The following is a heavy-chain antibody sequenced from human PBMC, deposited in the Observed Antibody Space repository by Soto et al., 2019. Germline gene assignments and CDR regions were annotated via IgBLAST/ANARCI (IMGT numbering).Heavy chain of an antibody. D-gene: IGHD6-19*01. V-gene: IGHV4-39*01. CDR1: GGSISSSSYY. Sequence: QLQLQESGPGLVKPSETLSLTCTVSGGSISSSSYYWGWIRQPPGKGLEWIGSIYYSGSTYYNPSLKSRVTIYVDTSKNQFSLKLSSVTAADTAVYYCARFTVYSSGWHRVEDWFDPWGQGTLVTVSS. CDR3: ARFTVYSSGWHRVEDWFDP. CDR2: IYYSGST. J-gene: IGHJ5*02.